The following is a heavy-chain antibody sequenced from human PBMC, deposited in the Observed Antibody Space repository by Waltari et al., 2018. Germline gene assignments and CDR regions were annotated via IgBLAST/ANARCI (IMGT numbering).Heavy chain of an antibody. D-gene: IGHD1-1*01. CDR3: ARAARLWNAVLWHFDL. CDR1: GYIFTDSG. J-gene: IGHJ2*01. CDR2: ISGFNGHT. V-gene: IGHV1-18*01. Sequence: QGQLVQSGAAMKKPGASVKVSRQPSGYIFTDSGFTRVRQAPGQGLEWMGWISGFNGHTNYAQKLQDRVTMTTDTSTSTAYMELRTLTSDDTAVYFCARAARLWNAVLWHFDLWGRGTLVTVSS.